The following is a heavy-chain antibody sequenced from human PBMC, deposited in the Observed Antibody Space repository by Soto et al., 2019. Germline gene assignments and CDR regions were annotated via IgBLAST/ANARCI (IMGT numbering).Heavy chain of an antibody. Sequence: GGSVGVPSAAPGVTVGSNDMTWAGQAPGKRLEWGSVIYSGSSTYYADTVKGRFTISRDNSKTTLYLPMNSLRAVDTAVYDCARGSVPSSSWNTYYFDYWGQGT. CDR2: IYSGSST. J-gene: IGHJ4*02. D-gene: IGHD6-13*01. CDR1: GVTVGSND. V-gene: IGHV3-66*01. CDR3: ARGSVPSSSWNTYYFDY.